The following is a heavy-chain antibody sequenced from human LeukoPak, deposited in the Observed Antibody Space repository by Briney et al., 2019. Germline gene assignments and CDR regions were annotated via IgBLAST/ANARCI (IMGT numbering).Heavy chain of an antibody. J-gene: IGHJ4*02. V-gene: IGHV3-30-3*01. D-gene: IGHD2-2*01. Sequence: GGSLRLSCAASGFTFSSYAMHWVRQAPGKGLEWVAVISYDGSNKYYADSVKGRFTISRDNSKNTLYLQMNSLRAEDTAVYYCACAGSSTYFESWGQGTLVTVSS. CDR2: ISYDGSNK. CDR1: GFTFSSYA. CDR3: ACAGSSTYFES.